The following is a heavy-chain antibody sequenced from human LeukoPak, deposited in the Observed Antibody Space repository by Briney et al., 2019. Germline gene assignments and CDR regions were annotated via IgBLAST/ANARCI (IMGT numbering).Heavy chain of an antibody. J-gene: IGHJ3*02. D-gene: IGHD2-21*01. Sequence: GASVKVSCKASGYTFTSYDINWVRQATGQGLEWMGWMNPNSGNTGYAQKFQGRVTMTRNTSISTAYMELSSLRSEDTAVYYCARGFVVATLLSDAFDIWGQGTMVTVSS. CDR2: MNPNSGNT. CDR1: GYTFTSYD. V-gene: IGHV1-8*01. CDR3: ARGFVVATLLSDAFDI.